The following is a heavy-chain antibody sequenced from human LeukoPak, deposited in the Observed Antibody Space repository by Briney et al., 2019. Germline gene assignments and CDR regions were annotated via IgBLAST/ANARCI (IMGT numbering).Heavy chain of an antibody. J-gene: IGHJ4*02. Sequence: SETLSLTCTVSGGSISSSSYYWGWIRQPPGKGLEWIGSIYYSGSTYYNPSLKSRITISVDTSKNQFSLKLSSVTAADTAVYYCARQLGYCSSTSCYADKVDYWGQGTLVTVSS. V-gene: IGHV4-39*01. D-gene: IGHD2-2*01. CDR2: IYYSGST. CDR1: GGSISSSSYY. CDR3: ARQLGYCSSTSCYADKVDY.